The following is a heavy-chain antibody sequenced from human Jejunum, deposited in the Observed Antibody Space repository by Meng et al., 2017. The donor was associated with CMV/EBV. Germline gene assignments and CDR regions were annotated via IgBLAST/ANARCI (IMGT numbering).Heavy chain of an antibody. CDR2: IYTSGST. J-gene: IGHJ4*02. Sequence: QVQLQGSGPGLVXPXXXXXLTCTVSRGSISSDYWCWIRQPAGKGLEWIGRIYTSGSTNYNPSLKSRVTMSVDTSKTQFSLKLSSVTAADTAVYYCARGPYSSSWSSFEYWGQGTLVTVSS. CDR1: RGSISSDY. D-gene: IGHD6-13*01. CDR3: ARGPYSSSWSSFEY. V-gene: IGHV4-4*07.